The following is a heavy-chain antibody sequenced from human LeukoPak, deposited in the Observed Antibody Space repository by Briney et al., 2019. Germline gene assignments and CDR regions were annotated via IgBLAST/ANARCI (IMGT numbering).Heavy chain of an antibody. CDR3: ARDLENWFDP. CDR2: INPNSGGT. CDR1: GYTFTVYF. V-gene: IGHV1-2*02. J-gene: IGHJ5*02. Sequence: ASVKVSCKASGYTFTVYFVHWVRQAPGQGLEWMGWINPNSGGTNYAQKFQGRVTMTRDTSISTAYMELSRLRSDDTAVYFCARDLENWFDPWGQGTLVTVSS.